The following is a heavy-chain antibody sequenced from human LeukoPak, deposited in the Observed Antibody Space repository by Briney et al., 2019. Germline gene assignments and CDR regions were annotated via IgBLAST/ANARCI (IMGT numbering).Heavy chain of an antibody. CDR1: GGSITSYY. V-gene: IGHV4-59*01. CDR3: AREAASGMWGWFDP. J-gene: IGHJ5*02. Sequence: SETLSLTCTVSGGSITSYYWSWIRQPPGKGLEWIGYIYYSGSTNYNPSLKSRVTISIDTSKNQFSLKLSSVTAADTAVYYCAREAASGMWGWFDPWGQGTLVTVSS. D-gene: IGHD6-13*01. CDR2: IYYSGST.